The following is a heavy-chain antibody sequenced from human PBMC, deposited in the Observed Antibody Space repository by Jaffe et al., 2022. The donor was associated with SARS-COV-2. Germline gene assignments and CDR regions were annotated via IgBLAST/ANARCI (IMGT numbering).Heavy chain of an antibody. V-gene: IGHV3-66*02. Sequence: EVQLVESGGGLVQPGGSLRLSCAASGFTVSSNYMSWVRQAPGKGLEWVSVIYSGGSTYYADSVKGRFTISRDNSKNTLYLQMNSLRAEDTAVYYCARDPQTIAADYYGMDVWGQGTTVTVSS. J-gene: IGHJ6*02. CDR3: ARDPQTIAADYYGMDV. CDR1: GFTVSSNY. CDR2: IYSGGST. D-gene: IGHD6-6*01.